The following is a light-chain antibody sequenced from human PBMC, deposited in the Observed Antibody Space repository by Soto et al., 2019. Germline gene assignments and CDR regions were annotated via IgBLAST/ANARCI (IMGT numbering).Light chain of an antibody. Sequence: QSALTQPASVSGSPGQSITISCTGTSSDVGGYKCVSWYQQHPDKAPKLMIYVVSNRPSGVSNRFSGSKSGNTASLTISGLQAEDEADYYCGSYTSSDTPYVFGTGTKVTVL. CDR3: GSYTSSDTPYV. V-gene: IGLV2-14*01. J-gene: IGLJ1*01. CDR1: SSDVGGYKC. CDR2: VVS.